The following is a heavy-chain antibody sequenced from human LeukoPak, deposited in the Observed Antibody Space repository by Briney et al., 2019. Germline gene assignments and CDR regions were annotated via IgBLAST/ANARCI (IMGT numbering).Heavy chain of an antibody. V-gene: IGHV3-23*01. CDR2: ISGSGGST. Sequence: GGSLRLSCAASGFTFSSYAMSWVCQAPGKGLEWVSGISGSGGSTYYADSVKGRFTISRDSSKNTLYLQMNSLRAEDTAVYYCAKDGREWPRSLDYWGQGTLVTVSS. J-gene: IGHJ4*02. D-gene: IGHD5-12*01. CDR1: GFTFSSYA. CDR3: AKDGREWPRSLDY.